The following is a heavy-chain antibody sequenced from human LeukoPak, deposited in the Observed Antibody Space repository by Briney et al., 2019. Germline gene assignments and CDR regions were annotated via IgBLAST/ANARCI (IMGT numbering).Heavy chain of an antibody. V-gene: IGHV3-21*03. CDR3: TRDIDDVLTGDDAFDV. CDR2: ITSSGSSM. CDR1: GFTFSSYA. J-gene: IGHJ3*01. D-gene: IGHD3-9*01. Sequence: PGGSLRLSCAASGFTFSSYAMSWVRQAPGKGLEWVSSITSSGSSMYYADSVKGRFTISRDNAESSVYLQMNSLRVDDTGLYHCTRDIDDVLTGDDAFDVWGQGTVVTVSS.